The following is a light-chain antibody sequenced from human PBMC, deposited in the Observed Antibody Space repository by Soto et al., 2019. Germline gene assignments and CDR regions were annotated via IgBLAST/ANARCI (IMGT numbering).Light chain of an antibody. Sequence: QCALTQPASVSGSPGQSITISCTGTSSDVGGYNYVSWYQQHPGKSPKLMIYDVSNRPSGVSNRFSGSKSGNTASLTISGLQAEDEADYYCSSHTSIRTVVFGGGTKLTVL. CDR2: DVS. J-gene: IGLJ2*01. V-gene: IGLV2-14*03. CDR1: SSDVGGYNY. CDR3: SSHTSIRTVV.